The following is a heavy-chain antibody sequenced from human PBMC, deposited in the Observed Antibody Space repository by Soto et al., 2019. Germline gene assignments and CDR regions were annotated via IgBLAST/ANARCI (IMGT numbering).Heavy chain of an antibody. V-gene: IGHV3-7*03. CDR3: ARDVSGSYYFSDYYGMDV. CDR1: GFTFSNYW. Sequence: EVQLVESGGGLVQPGGALRRSCAASGFTFSNYWMSWVRQAPGKGLEWVANIKQGGSEKYYVDSVKGRFTISRDNAKNSLYLQMNSLRAEDTAVYYCARDVSGSYYFSDYYGMDVWGQGTTVTVSS. J-gene: IGHJ6*02. D-gene: IGHD1-26*01. CDR2: IKQGGSEK.